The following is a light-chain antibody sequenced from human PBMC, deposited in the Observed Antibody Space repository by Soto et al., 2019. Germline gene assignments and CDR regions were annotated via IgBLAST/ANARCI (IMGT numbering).Light chain of an antibody. CDR1: QIISNH. J-gene: IGKJ3*01. V-gene: IGKV1-39*01. CDR3: PPLGET. CDR2: SAS. Sequence: DIQMTQSPSSLSASVEDRVIITCRASQIISNHLNWYQHKPGKAPKVLIFSASSLQSGVPSRFSGSGSGTEFPLHINRLPPGDWATYYRPPLGETFRPGTKVDV.